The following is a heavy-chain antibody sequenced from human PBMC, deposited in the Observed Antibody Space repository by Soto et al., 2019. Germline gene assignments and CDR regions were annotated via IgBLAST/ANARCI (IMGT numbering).Heavy chain of an antibody. D-gene: IGHD3-10*02. J-gene: IGHJ6*02. Sequence: QVQLQESGPGLVKPSGTLSLTCAVSGGSISSSNWWSWVRQPPGKGLEWIGEIYHSGSTNYNPSLKGRVTISVDKSKNRFSLNLRSVTAADTAVYYCASVRGGYYYAMDFWCQGTTVTVSS. CDR2: IYHSGST. V-gene: IGHV4-4*02. CDR1: GGSISSSNW. CDR3: ASVRGGYYYAMDF.